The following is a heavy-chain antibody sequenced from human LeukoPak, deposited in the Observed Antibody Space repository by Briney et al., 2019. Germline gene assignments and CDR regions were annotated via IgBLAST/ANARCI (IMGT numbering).Heavy chain of an antibody. D-gene: IGHD3-10*01. CDR1: GGSISSYY. J-gene: IGHJ5*02. CDR2: IYTSGST. Sequence: KTSETLSLTCTVSGGSISSYYWSWIRQPAGKGLEWIGRIYTSGSTNYNPSLKSRVTMSVDTSKNQFSLKLSSVTAADTAVYYCARGRYYYGSGSPENPNWFDPWGQGTLVTVSS. CDR3: ARGRYYYGSGSPENPNWFDP. V-gene: IGHV4-4*07.